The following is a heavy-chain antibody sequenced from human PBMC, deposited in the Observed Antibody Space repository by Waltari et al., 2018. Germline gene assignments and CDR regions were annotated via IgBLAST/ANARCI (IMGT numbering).Heavy chain of an antibody. CDR2: INPNGGSA. Sequence: QVQLVQSGAEVKKPGASVNVSCKASGYTFANFYIHWVRQAPGHGLEWMGKINPNGGSAGYAQRFKDRIIMTTDTSTGTVYMELNSLTSNDTAVYFCARVPPGPYYFDYWGQGTLVSVSS. CDR3: ARVPPGPYYFDY. V-gene: IGHV1-46*01. J-gene: IGHJ4*02. CDR1: GYTFANFY.